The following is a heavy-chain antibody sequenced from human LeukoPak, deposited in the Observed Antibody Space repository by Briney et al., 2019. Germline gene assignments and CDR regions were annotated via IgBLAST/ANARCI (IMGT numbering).Heavy chain of an antibody. D-gene: IGHD3-3*01. V-gene: IGHV2-5*02. CDR3: AHRPSPSGPLDY. CDR2: IYWDDDK. CDR1: GFSLSTSGVG. Sequence: SGPTLXKPTQTLTLTCTFSGFSLSTSGVGVGWIXQPPGKALEWLALIYWDDDKRYSPSLKSRLTITKGTSKNQVVLKMTNMDPVDTATYYCAHRPSPSGPLDYWGQGTLVTVSS. J-gene: IGHJ4*02.